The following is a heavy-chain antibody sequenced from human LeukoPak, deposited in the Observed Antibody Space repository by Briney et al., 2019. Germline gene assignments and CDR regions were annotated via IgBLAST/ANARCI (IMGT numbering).Heavy chain of an antibody. V-gene: IGHV3-30*18. Sequence: PGGSLRLSCEASEFTFSNYGMHWVRQAPGKGLEWVAVISKDGSTKIYSAAVKGRFTISRDNSRNTMYLQMNSLRPEDTAVYFCAKEYSSGWSYWYFDLWGRGTLVTVSS. CDR2: ISKDGSTK. J-gene: IGHJ2*01. CDR3: AKEYSSGWSYWYFDL. CDR1: EFTFSNYG. D-gene: IGHD6-19*01.